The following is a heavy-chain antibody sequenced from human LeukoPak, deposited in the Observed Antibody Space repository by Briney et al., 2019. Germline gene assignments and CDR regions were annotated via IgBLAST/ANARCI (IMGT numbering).Heavy chain of an antibody. V-gene: IGHV3-66*01. J-gene: IGHJ4*02. D-gene: IGHD3-22*01. CDR3: AGNYYDSSAYYDFDY. CDR2: IYSGGGR. Sequence: GGSLRLSCAASGFTVGNSYMNWVRQAPGKGLEWVSLIYSGGGRYSADSAKSSFTISRGNSKNNPDFQINSLRAEDTSVEYCAGNYYDSSAYYDFDYWGQGTLVTVSS. CDR1: GFTVGNSY.